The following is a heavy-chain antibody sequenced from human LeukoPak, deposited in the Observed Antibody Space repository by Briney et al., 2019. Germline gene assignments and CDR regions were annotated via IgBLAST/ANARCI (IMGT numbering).Heavy chain of an antibody. V-gene: IGHV1-69*13. Sequence: SVKVSCKASGGTFSSYAINWVRQAPGQGLEWVGGIIPIFSTTDYAQKFQGRVTITADESTSTAYMELSSLRSEDSAVYYCARGPGSAWYGDWYFDLWGRGPLVTVSS. CDR3: ARGPGSAWYGDWYFDL. J-gene: IGHJ2*01. CDR2: IIPIFSTT. CDR1: GGTFSSYA. D-gene: IGHD6-19*01.